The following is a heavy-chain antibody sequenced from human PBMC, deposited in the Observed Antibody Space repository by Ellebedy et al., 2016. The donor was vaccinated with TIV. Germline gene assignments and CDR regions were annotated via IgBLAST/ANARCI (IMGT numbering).Heavy chain of an antibody. D-gene: IGHD3-22*01. CDR3: AKDISCSGYCNFKRGDAGDFDYGLDV. CDR1: GFTFDDYA. Sequence: PGGSLRLSCAASGFTFDDYAMHWVRQAPGKGLEWVSGISWNSRRKDYAESVKGRFTISRANAKNSLFLQMNSLRAEDRALYFCAKDISCSGYCNFKRGDAGDFDYGLDVWGQGTTVTVSS. V-gene: IGHV3-9*01. CDR2: ISWNSRRK. J-gene: IGHJ6*02.